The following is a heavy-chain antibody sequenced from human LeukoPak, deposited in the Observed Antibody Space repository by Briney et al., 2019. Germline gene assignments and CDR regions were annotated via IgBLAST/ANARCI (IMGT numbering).Heavy chain of an antibody. Sequence: GGSLRLSCAASGFTFSSYSMNWVRLAPGKGLEWVSSISSSSSYIYYADSVKGRFTISRDNAKNSLYLQMNSLRAEDTAVYYCARDEIVVVTAIGYYGMDVWGQRTTVTVSS. CDR3: ARDEIVVVTAIGYYGMDV. CDR2: ISSSSSYI. CDR1: GFTFSSYS. J-gene: IGHJ6*02. V-gene: IGHV3-21*01. D-gene: IGHD2-21*02.